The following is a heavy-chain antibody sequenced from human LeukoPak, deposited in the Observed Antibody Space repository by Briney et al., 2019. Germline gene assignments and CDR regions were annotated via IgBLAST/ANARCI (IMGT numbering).Heavy chain of an antibody. J-gene: IGHJ4*02. CDR1: GGSISSSSYY. V-gene: IGHV4-39*07. D-gene: IGHD3-3*01. CDR2: IYYSGST. CDR3: ARAGGYDFWSGYSALFDY. Sequence: SETLSLTCTVSGGSISSSSYYWGWIRQPPGKGLEWIGSIYYSGSTYYNPSLKSRVTISVDTSKNQFSLKLSSVTAADTAVYYCARAGGYDFWSGYSALFDYWGQGTLVTVSS.